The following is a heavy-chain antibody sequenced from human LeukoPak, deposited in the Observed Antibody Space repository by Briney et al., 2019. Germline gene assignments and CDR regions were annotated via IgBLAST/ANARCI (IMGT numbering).Heavy chain of an antibody. CDR3: ARRGLYYYDSSGYYPFDY. CDR1: GGSISSHY. CDR2: IYSSGYT. D-gene: IGHD3-22*01. J-gene: IGHJ4*02. V-gene: IGHV4-59*11. Sequence: PSETLSLTCTVSGGSISSHYWSWIRQPPGKGLEWIGYIYSSGYTNYNPSLKSRVTISVDTSKNQFSLKLSSVTAADTAVYYCARRGLYYYDSSGYYPFDYWGQGTLVTVSS.